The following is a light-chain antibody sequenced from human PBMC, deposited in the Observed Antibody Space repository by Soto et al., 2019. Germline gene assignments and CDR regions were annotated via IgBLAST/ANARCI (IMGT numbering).Light chain of an antibody. CDR2: GAS. Sequence: ESVLTQSPAALSLSPGERATLSCRASQSVSSSYLAWYQQKPGQAPRPLIYGASSRAIGIPDRFSGSGSGTDFTLTISRLEPEDFAVYYCQQYGSSPWTFGQGTKVDIK. V-gene: IGKV3-20*01. CDR3: QQYGSSPWT. J-gene: IGKJ1*01. CDR1: QSVSSSY.